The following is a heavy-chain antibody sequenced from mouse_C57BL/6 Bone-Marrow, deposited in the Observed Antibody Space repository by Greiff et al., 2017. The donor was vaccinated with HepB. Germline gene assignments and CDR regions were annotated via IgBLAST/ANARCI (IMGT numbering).Heavy chain of an antibody. CDR2: IRSKSNNYAT. CDR3: VRPLITTVVGYAMDY. Sequence: ESGGGLVQPKGSLKLSCAASGFSFNTYAMNWVRQAPGKGLEWVARIRSKSNNYATYYADSVKDRFTISRDDSESMLYLQMNNLKTEDTAMYYCVRPLITTVVGYAMDYWGQGTSVTVSS. J-gene: IGHJ4*01. CDR1: GFSFNTYA. V-gene: IGHV10-1*01. D-gene: IGHD1-1*01.